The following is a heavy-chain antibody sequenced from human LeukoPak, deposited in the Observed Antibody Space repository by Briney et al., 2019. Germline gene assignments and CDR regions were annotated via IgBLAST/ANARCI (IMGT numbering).Heavy chain of an antibody. V-gene: IGHV4-4*02. Sequence: SETLSLTCAVSGASISNSNWWTWVRQPPGKGLEWIGEIYYSGNTNYNPSLKSRVTISVDKSKNEFFLKLNSVTAADTAVYYCARTYLGYCSSTNCYRHFDYWGQGTLVTVSS. CDR3: ARTYLGYCSSTNCYRHFDY. D-gene: IGHD2-2*02. CDR1: GASISNSNW. J-gene: IGHJ4*02. CDR2: IYYSGNT.